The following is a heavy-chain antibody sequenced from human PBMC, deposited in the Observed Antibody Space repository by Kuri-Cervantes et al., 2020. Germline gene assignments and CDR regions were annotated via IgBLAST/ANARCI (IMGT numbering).Heavy chain of an antibody. V-gene: IGHV4-39*01. CDR1: GGSISGSSYY. CDR2: IYYSGST. D-gene: IGHD5-12*01. CDR3: ASNSGYPSYYYGMDV. J-gene: IGHJ6*02. Sequence: SETLSLTCTVSGGSISGSSYYWGWIRQPPGKGLEWIGSIYYSGSTYYNPSLKSRVTISVDTSKNQFSLKLSSVTAADTAVYYYASNSGYPSYYYGMDVWGQGTTVTVSS.